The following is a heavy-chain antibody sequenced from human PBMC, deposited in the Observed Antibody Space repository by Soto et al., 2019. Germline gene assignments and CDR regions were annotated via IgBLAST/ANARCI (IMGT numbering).Heavy chain of an antibody. CDR1: GNTFASHG. CDR2: ISGFNGQT. CDR3: ARVDPRGVAVVRDY. V-gene: IGHV1-18*01. J-gene: IGHJ4*02. D-gene: IGHD3-10*01. Sequence: QVQLVQSGPEVRRPGASVKVSCRASGNTFASHGFSWVRQAPGQGREGMGWISGFNGQTNYALKFPGRVTLTTDTSTSTAYMELRSLRSDDTAVYFCARVDPRGVAVVRDYWGQGTLVTVSS.